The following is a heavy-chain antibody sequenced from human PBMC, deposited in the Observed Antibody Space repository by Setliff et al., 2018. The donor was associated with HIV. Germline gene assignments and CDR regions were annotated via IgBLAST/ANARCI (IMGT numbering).Heavy chain of an antibody. J-gene: IGHJ4*02. CDR1: GYSFTDYY. V-gene: IGHV1-2*04. Sequence: VSCKASGYSFTDYYIHWVRQAPGQGLEWMGWINPKSDGTNYAQKFQGWITMTRDTSISTAYMELSRLRSDDTAVYYCARGMEYYDTSGYYQYYFDYWGQGTLVTVSS. D-gene: IGHD3-22*01. CDR3: ARGMEYYDTSGYYQYYFDY. CDR2: INPKSDGT.